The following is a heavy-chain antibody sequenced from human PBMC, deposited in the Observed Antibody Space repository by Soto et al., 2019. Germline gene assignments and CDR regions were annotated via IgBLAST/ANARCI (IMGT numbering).Heavy chain of an antibody. D-gene: IGHD6-13*01. Sequence: PGESLKISCKGSGYSFTSYWISWVRQMPGKGLEWMGRIDPSDSYTNYSPSFQGHATISADKSISTAYLQWSSLKASDTAMYYCATTVAGIAAAALYGMDVWGQGTTVTVSS. CDR2: IDPSDSYT. J-gene: IGHJ6*02. CDR3: ATTVAGIAAAALYGMDV. CDR1: GYSFTSYW. V-gene: IGHV5-10-1*01.